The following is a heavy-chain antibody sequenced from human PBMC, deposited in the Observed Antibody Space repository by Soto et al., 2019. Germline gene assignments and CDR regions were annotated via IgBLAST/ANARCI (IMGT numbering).Heavy chain of an antibody. Sequence: ASVKVSCKASGYTFTSYGISWVRQAPGQGLEWMGWISAYNSNTNYAQKLQGRVTMTTDTSTSTAYMELRSLRSDDTAVYYCARTKIAVAGIEFRYFDYWGQGTLVTVSS. CDR1: GYTFTSYG. D-gene: IGHD6-19*01. CDR2: ISAYNSNT. J-gene: IGHJ4*02. CDR3: ARTKIAVAGIEFRYFDY. V-gene: IGHV1-18*01.